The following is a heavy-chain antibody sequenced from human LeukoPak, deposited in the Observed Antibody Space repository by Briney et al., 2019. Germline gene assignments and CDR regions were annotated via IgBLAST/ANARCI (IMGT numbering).Heavy chain of an antibody. Sequence: GASVKVSCKASGYAFTSYGISWVRQAPGQGLEWMGWISTYNGNTNYAQSLQGRVTMTTDTSTRTAYMELRSLRSDDTAVYYCAGVLSGNGFLDGFDIWGQGTMVTVSS. CDR1: GYAFTSYG. CDR3: AGVLSGNGFLDGFDI. D-gene: IGHD1-26*01. J-gene: IGHJ3*02. CDR2: ISTYNGNT. V-gene: IGHV1-18*01.